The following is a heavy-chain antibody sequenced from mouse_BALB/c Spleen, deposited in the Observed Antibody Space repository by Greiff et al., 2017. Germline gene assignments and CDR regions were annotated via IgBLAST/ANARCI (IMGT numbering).Heavy chain of an antibody. Sequence: EVKVVESGGGLVKPGGSLKLSCAASGFTFSSYAMSWVRQTPEKRLEWVATISSGGSYTYYPDSVKGRFTISRDNAKNTLYLQMSSLRSEDTAMYYCARHDGNPTRFDYWGQGTTLTVSS. CDR1: GFTFSSYA. D-gene: IGHD2-1*01. CDR3: ARHDGNPTRFDY. V-gene: IGHV5-9-3*01. J-gene: IGHJ2*01. CDR2: ISSGGSYT.